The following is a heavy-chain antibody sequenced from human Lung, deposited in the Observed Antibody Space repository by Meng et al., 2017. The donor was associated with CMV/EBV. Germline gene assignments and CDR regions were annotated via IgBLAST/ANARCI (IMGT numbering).Heavy chain of an antibody. V-gene: IGHV4-30-4*01. CDR3: ARADRYVVRGVSLHP. J-gene: IGHJ5*02. Sequence: SVRSLTRVAYYWSWIRRPPGKGLEWIGYIYYSGTTYYNPSLKSRLAISFDTSKNQFSLKMTSVTAADTAMYYCARADRYVVRGVSLHPRGQGTLVTVSS. CDR2: IYYSGTT. CDR1: VRSLTRVAYY. D-gene: IGHD3-10*01.